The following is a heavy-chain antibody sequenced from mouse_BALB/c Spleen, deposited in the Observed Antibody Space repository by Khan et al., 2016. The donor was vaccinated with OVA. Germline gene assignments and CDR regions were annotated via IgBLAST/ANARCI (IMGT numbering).Heavy chain of an antibody. CDR2: ISYSGNT. D-gene: IGHD2-10*02. Sequence: EVKLLESGPGLVKPSQSLSLTCTVTGYSITSDYAWNWIRQFPGNKLEWMGYISYSGNTNSNPSLKSRISITRDTSKNQFFLQLNSVTNEDTAAYYCTRVYGGYFDYWGQGTTLTVSS. V-gene: IGHV3-2*02. CDR1: GYSITSDYA. J-gene: IGHJ2*01. CDR3: TRVYGGYFDY.